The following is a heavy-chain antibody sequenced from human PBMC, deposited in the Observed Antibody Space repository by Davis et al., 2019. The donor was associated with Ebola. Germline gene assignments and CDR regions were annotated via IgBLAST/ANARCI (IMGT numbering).Heavy chain of an antibody. Sequence: SETLSLTCTVSAGSISSYYWSWIRQPPGKGLEWIGYIYYSGSTNYNPSLKSRVTISLDTSKNQFSLKLSSVTAADTAVYYCARPTVTTPYGMDVWGQGTTVTVSS. V-gene: IGHV4-59*12. CDR1: AGSISSYY. CDR2: IYYSGST. D-gene: IGHD4-17*01. CDR3: ARPTVTTPYGMDV. J-gene: IGHJ6*02.